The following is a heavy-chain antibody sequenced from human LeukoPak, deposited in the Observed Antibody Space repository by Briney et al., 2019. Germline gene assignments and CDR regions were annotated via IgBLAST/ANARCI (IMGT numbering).Heavy chain of an antibody. D-gene: IGHD2-21*02. CDR2: IKQDGSEK. CDR1: GFTFSSYW. Sequence: GGSLRLSCAASGFTFSSYWMSWVRQAPGKGLEWVANIKQDGSEKYYVDSVKGRFTISRDNAKNSLYLQMNSLRAEDTAVYYCARDDTYCGGDCYSPPHYYHYGMDVWGQGTTVTVSS. V-gene: IGHV3-7*01. J-gene: IGHJ6*02. CDR3: ARDDTYCGGDCYSPPHYYHYGMDV.